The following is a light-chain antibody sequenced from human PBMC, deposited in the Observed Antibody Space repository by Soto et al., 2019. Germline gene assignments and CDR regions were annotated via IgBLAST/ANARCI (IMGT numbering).Light chain of an antibody. CDR3: QQGYTTPSLT. Sequence: DIQMTQSPSSLSASVGDRVTITCRASQSISSYLNWYQQKPGKAPKLLIYAASSLQSGVPSRFSGSGSGTDFTLTISSLQPEDFSTYYCQQGYTTPSLTFGGGITVDVK. CDR1: QSISSY. V-gene: IGKV1-39*01. CDR2: AAS. J-gene: IGKJ4*01.